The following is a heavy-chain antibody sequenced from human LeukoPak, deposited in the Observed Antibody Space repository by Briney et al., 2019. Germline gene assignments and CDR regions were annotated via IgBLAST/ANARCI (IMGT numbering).Heavy chain of an antibody. J-gene: IGHJ4*02. CDR2: ISSSSSYM. CDR3: ARDQGLGDY. CDR1: GLTFSSSG. V-gene: IGHV3-21*01. D-gene: IGHD7-27*01. Sequence: GGSLRLSCAVSGLTFSSSGMNWVRQAPGKGLEWVSSISSSSSYMYYADSVKGRFAISRDNAKNSLYLQMNSLRAEDTAVYYCARDQGLGDYWGQGTLVTVSS.